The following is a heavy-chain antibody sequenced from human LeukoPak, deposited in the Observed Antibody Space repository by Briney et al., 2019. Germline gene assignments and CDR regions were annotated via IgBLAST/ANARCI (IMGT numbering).Heavy chain of an antibody. CDR1: GYTFTSYD. CDR2: MNPNTGNT. J-gene: IGHJ5*02. V-gene: IGHV1-8*03. D-gene: IGHD5-12*01. CDR3: AKLPGGGSWFDP. Sequence: ASVTVSCKASGYTFTSYDINWVRQASGQGLEWMGWMNPNTGNTGYAQKFQGRVTITRNTSISTVYMELSSLRSEDTAVYYCAKLPGGGSWFDPWGQGTLVTVSS.